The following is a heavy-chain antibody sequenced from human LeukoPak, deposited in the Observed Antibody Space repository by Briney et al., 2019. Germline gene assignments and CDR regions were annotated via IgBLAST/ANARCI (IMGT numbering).Heavy chain of an antibody. CDR3: ARDSVENWFDP. J-gene: IGHJ5*02. CDR1: GGSISSSGYY. V-gene: IGHV4-39*07. Sequence: SETLSLTCTVSGGSISSSGYYWGWIRQPPGKGLEWIGSIYDSGITYYKPSLKSRVTISVDKSKNQFSLKLSSVTAADTAVYYCARDSVENWFDPWGQGTLVTVSS. CDR2: IYDSGIT.